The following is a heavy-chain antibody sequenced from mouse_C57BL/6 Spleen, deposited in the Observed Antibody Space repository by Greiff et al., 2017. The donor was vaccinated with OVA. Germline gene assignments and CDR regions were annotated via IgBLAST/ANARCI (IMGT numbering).Heavy chain of an antibody. Sequence: DVQLVESGGGLVKPGGSLKLSCAASGFTFSSYAMSWVRQTPEKRLEWVATISDGGSYTYYPDNVKGRFTISRDNAKNNLYLQMSHLKSEDTAMYYCARDGNDYPYFDYWGQGTTLTVSS. CDR3: ARDGNDYPYFDY. J-gene: IGHJ2*01. CDR2: ISDGGSYT. D-gene: IGHD2-4*01. V-gene: IGHV5-4*01. CDR1: GFTFSSYA.